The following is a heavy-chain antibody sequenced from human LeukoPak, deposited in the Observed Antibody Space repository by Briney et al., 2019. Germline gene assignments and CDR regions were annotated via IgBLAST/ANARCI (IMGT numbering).Heavy chain of an antibody. Sequence: GGSLRLSCAASGFTFSSYWMHWVRQAPGTGLEYVSALSSNGGRTYYADSVKGRFTISRDNSKNTLYLQMSSLRAEDTAVYYCVKDRDSGYDSLDSWGQGILVTVSS. D-gene: IGHD5-12*01. CDR1: GFTFSSYW. J-gene: IGHJ4*02. CDR2: LSSNGGRT. V-gene: IGHV3-64D*06. CDR3: VKDRDSGYDSLDS.